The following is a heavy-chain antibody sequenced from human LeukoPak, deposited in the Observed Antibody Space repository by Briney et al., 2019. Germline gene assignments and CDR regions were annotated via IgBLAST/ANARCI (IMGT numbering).Heavy chain of an antibody. CDR3: ARGRQNCGGGSCHQRRFDY. J-gene: IGHJ4*02. CDR1: GGSISNYF. Sequence: SETLSLTCTVSGGSISNYFWSWIRQPPGKGLEWIGYIYYRGSTNYNPSLKSRVTISVDTSKNQFSLKLSSVTAADTAVYYCARGRQNCGGGSCHQRRFDYWGQGALVTVSS. V-gene: IGHV4-59*01. CDR2: IYYRGST. D-gene: IGHD2-15*01.